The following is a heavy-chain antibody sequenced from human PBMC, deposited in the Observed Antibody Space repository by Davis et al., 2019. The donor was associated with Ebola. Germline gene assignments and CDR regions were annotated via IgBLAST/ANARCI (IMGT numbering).Heavy chain of an antibody. J-gene: IGHJ4*02. V-gene: IGHV3-7*01. Sequence: PGGSLRLSCAASGFTFSNAWMSWVRQAPGKGLEWLANMLHDGSEKYSAGPVKGRFTISRDNARNSFYLQMNSLRVEDTAVYYCARDNYWKLDYWGQGILVTVSS. CDR3: ARDNYWKLDY. CDR1: GFTFSNAW. D-gene: IGHD4-11*01. CDR2: MLHDGSEK.